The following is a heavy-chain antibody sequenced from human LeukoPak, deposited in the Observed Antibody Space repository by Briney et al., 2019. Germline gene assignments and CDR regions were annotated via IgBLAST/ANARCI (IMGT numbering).Heavy chain of an antibody. V-gene: IGHV4-59*01. CDR1: GGSISSYY. Sequence: AETLSLTCTVSGGSISSYYWSWIRQPPGKGLEWIGYIYYSGSTNYNPSLKSRVTISVATSKNQFSLKHSSVTAADTAVYYCARTGREPFDYWGQGTLVTVSS. CDR2: IYYSGST. CDR3: ARTGREPFDY. J-gene: IGHJ4*02. D-gene: IGHD1-14*01.